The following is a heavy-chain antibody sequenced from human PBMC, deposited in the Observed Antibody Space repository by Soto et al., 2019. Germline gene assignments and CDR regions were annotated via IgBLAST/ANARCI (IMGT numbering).Heavy chain of an antibody. J-gene: IGHJ6*02. CDR2: ISGSGGST. Sequence: GGSLRLSCAASGFTFSSYAMSWVRQAPGKGLEWVSAISGSGGSTYYADSVKGRFTISRDNSKNTLYLQMNSLRAEDTAVYYCAKDRTEPAPDIVVGNYGMDVWGQGTTVTVSS. D-gene: IGHD2-2*01. V-gene: IGHV3-23*01. CDR1: GFTFSSYA. CDR3: AKDRTEPAPDIVVGNYGMDV.